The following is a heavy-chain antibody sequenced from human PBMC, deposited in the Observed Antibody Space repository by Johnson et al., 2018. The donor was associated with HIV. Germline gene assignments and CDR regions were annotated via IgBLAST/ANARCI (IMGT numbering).Heavy chain of an antibody. D-gene: IGHD6-6*01. CDR2: ISNDGTNT. CDR3: ARGRTFDYSNSRDPPGGGFDI. J-gene: IGHJ3*02. CDR1: GFTFSSYG. Sequence: QVQLVESGGGVVQPGRSLRLSCAASGFTFSSYGMHWVRQAPGKGLEWVALISNDGTNTYYADSVKGRFTISIDNSKNTLYLQMNSLRAEDSAVYYCARGRTFDYSNSRDPPGGGFDIWGQGTMVTVSS. V-gene: IGHV3-30*03.